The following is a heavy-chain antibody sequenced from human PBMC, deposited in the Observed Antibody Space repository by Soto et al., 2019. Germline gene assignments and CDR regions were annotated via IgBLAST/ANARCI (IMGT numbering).Heavy chain of an antibody. CDR1: GGSISSYY. Sequence: SETLSLTCTVSGGSISSYYWSWIRQPPGKGLEWIGYIYYSGSTNYNPSIKSRVTISVDTSKNQFSMKLSSVTAADTAVYYCARRRVGGAYYYYYMDVWGKGTTVTVSS. D-gene: IGHD3-16*01. V-gene: IGHV4-59*08. J-gene: IGHJ6*03. CDR3: ARRRVGGAYYYYYMDV. CDR2: IYYSGST.